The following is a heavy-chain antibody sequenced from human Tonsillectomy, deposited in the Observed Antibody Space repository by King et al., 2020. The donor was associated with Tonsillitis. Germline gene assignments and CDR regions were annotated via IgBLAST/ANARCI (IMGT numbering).Heavy chain of an antibody. Sequence: QLVQSGAEVKKPGSSVKVSCKASGDTFSTYSIAWVRQAPGQGLEWMGRIIFFSGTSKYAQKFQGRVSITADESTSTTYMELSGLRSEDTAVYFCARVPIASNWFDPWGQGTLVTVSS. CDR3: ARVPIASNWFDP. CDR2: IIFFSGTS. J-gene: IGHJ5*02. V-gene: IGHV1-69*18. CDR1: GDTFSTYS. D-gene: IGHD6-13*01.